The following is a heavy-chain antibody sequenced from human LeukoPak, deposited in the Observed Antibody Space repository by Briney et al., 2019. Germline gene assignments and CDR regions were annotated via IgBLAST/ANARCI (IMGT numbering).Heavy chain of an antibody. CDR1: GGSISRTTYY. Sequence: SETLSLTCTVSGGSISRTTYYWGRVRQPPGKGLEWIGTISYSGSPYYNPSLKSRLSISVDTSKNQFSLKLTSVTAADTALYYCARHTGQLVGGDFDYWGQGTLVTVSS. V-gene: IGHV4-39*01. J-gene: IGHJ4*02. D-gene: IGHD6-13*01. CDR3: ARHTGQLVGGDFDY. CDR2: ISYSGSP.